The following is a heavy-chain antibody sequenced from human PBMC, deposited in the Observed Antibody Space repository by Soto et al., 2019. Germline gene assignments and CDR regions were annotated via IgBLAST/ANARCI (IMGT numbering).Heavy chain of an antibody. J-gene: IGHJ6*02. Sequence: QVQLQESGPGLVKPSQTLSLTCTVSGGSISSGGYYWSWIRQHPGKGLEWIGYIYYSGSTYYNPSLKSRVTISADTSKDQFSLKLSSVTAADTAGYYCARVCGGDCHYGMDVWGQGTTVTGS. CDR3: ARVCGGDCHYGMDV. D-gene: IGHD2-21*02. CDR2: IYYSGST. V-gene: IGHV4-31*03. CDR1: GGSISSGGYY.